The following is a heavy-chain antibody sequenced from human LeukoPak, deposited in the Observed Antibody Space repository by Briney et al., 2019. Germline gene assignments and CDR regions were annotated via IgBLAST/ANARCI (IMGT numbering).Heavy chain of an antibody. CDR3: ARDLPYSSSWYPPLDY. D-gene: IGHD6-13*01. J-gene: IGHJ4*02. Sequence: GGSLRLSCAASGFTFSSYAMHWVRQAPGKGLEWVAVISYDGSNKYYADSVKGRFTISRDNSKNTLYLQVNSLRAEDTAVYYCARDLPYSSSWYPPLDYWGQGTLVTVSS. V-gene: IGHV3-30-3*01. CDR2: ISYDGSNK. CDR1: GFTFSSYA.